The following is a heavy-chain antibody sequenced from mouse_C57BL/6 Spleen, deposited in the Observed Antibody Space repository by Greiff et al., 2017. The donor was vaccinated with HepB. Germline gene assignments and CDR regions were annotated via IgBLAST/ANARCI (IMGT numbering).Heavy chain of an antibody. CDR3: ARDGGWDFDY. J-gene: IGHJ2*01. D-gene: IGHD1-1*02. CDR2: ISDGGSYT. Sequence: EVMLVESGGGLVKPGGSLKLSCAASGFTFSSYAMSWVRQTPEKRLEWVATISDGGSYTYYPDNVKGRFTISRDNAKNTLYLQMSHLKSEDTAMYYCARDGGWDFDYWGQGTTLTVSS. CDR1: GFTFSSYA. V-gene: IGHV5-4*01.